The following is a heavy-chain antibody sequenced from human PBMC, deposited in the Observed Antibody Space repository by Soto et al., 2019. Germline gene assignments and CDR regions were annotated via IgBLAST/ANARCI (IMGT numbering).Heavy chain of an antibody. CDR1: GGTFSSYA. CDR3: AAGYSYGDPDFDY. J-gene: IGHJ4*02. V-gene: IGHV1-69*13. D-gene: IGHD5-18*01. CDR2: IIPIFGTA. Sequence: ASVKVSCKASGGTFSSYAISWVRQAPGQGLEWMGGIIPIFGTANYAQKFQGRVTITADESTSTAYMELSSLRSEDTAVYYCAAGYSYGDPDFDYWGQGTLVTVSS.